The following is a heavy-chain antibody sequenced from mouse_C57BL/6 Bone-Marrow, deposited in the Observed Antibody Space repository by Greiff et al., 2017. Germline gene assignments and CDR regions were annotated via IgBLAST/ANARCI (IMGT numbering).Heavy chain of an antibody. J-gene: IGHJ3*01. V-gene: IGHV1-53*01. Sequence: QVQLQQPGTELVKPGASVKLSCKASGYTFTSYWMHWVKQRPGQGLEWIGNINPSNGGTNYNEKFKSKATLTVDKSSSTAYRQLSSLTSEDSAVYYCARKPAYYSNFWFAYWGQGTLVTVSA. CDR3: ARKPAYYSNFWFAY. CDR2: INPSNGGT. D-gene: IGHD2-5*01. CDR1: GYTFTSYW.